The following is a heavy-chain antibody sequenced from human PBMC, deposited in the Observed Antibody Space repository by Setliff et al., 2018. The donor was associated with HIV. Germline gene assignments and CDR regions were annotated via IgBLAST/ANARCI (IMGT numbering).Heavy chain of an antibody. J-gene: IGHJ4*02. CDR1: GGSFIGSSFQ. V-gene: IGHV4-39*07. CDR3: ARGPPFAF. Sequence: SETLSFTCNVSGGSFIGSSFQSTWIRQPPGRGLEWIGDIAYSGTTVYTNYNPSLESRVTVSEDTSRHQFFLKLTSVTADDTGIYYCARGPPFAFWGQGLLVTVSS. CDR2: IAYSGTTVYT.